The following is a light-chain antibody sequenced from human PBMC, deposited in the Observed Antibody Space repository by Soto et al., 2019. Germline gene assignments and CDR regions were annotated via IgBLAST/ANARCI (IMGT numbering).Light chain of an antibody. CDR1: QGISRY. CDR3: QQYYWYPRA. J-gene: IGKJ1*01. V-gene: IGKV1-8*01. Sequence: AIRMTQSPSSFSASTGDRVTITCRASQGISRYLAWYQQKPGKAPKLLIYAASTLQSGVPSRFSGSGSGTEFNLSISCLQSEDFATYYCQQYYWYPRAFGQGTNVEIK. CDR2: AAS.